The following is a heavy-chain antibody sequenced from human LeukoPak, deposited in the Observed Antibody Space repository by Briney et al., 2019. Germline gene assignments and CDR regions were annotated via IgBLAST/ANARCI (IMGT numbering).Heavy chain of an antibody. V-gene: IGHV4-38-2*02. CDR2: IYHSGST. J-gene: IGHJ3*02. Sequence: PTETLSLTCTVSGYSISSGYYWGWIRQPPGKGLEWIGSIYHSGSTNYNPSLKSRVTISVDTSKNQFSLKLSSVTAADTAVYYCATIAELDAFDIWGQGTMVTVSS. D-gene: IGHD1-7*01. CDR1: GYSISSGYY. CDR3: ATIAELDAFDI.